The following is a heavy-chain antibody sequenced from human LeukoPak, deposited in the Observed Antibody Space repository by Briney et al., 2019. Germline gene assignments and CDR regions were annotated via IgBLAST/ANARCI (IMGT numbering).Heavy chain of an antibody. CDR3: ARHDSWAGWFDP. Sequence: PGGSLRLSCAPSGLTVGGNYMSGGPEAPEEGVEWGSVIYSGGTTYSADSVKGRVTISRDHPKNTLYLQMNSLRVEDTAVYYCARHDSWAGWFDPWGQGTLVTVSS. D-gene: IGHD3-22*01. CDR2: IYSGGTT. V-gene: IGHV3-53*01. J-gene: IGHJ5*02. CDR1: GLTVGGNY.